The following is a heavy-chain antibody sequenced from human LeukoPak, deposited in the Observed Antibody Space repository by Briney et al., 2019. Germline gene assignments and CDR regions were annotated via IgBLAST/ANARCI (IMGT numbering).Heavy chain of an antibody. Sequence: PSETLSLTCTVSGGSISSGGYYWTWIRQLPGKGLEWIGYIYYSGSTYYNPSLRSRVTISVDTSKNQFSLKLSSVTAADTAVYYCARGSNHNYHYFDSWGQGTLVTVPS. CDR2: IYYSGST. V-gene: IGHV4-31*03. CDR1: GGSISSGGYY. CDR3: ARGSNHNYHYFDS. J-gene: IGHJ4*02. D-gene: IGHD1-1*01.